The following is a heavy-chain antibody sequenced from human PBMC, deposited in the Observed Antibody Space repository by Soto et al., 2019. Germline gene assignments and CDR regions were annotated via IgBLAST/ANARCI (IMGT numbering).Heavy chain of an antibody. CDR3: ARVAYVVVGIAATQDAFDI. CDR2: INHSGST. CDR1: GGSFSGYY. Sequence: SETLSLTCAVYGGSFSGYYWSWIRQPPGKGLEWIGEINHSGSTNYNPSLKSRVTISVDTSKNQFSLKLSSVTAADTAVYYCARVAYVVVGIAATQDAFDIWGQGIMVTVSS. J-gene: IGHJ3*02. V-gene: IGHV4-34*01. D-gene: IGHD2-15*01.